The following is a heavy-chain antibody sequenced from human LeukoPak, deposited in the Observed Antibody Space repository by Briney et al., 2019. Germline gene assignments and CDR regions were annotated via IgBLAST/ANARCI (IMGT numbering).Heavy chain of an antibody. D-gene: IGHD6-19*01. CDR1: GFTFSSYA. CDR2: ISGSGGST. V-gene: IGHV3-23*01. CDR3: AKDGYSSGWAPFDY. J-gene: IGHJ4*02. Sequence: GGSLRLSCAASGFTFSSYAMSWVRQARGKGREGVSAISGSGGSTYYADSVKGRFTISRDNSKNTLYLQMNSLRAEDTAVYYCAKDGYSSGWAPFDYWGQGTLVTVSS.